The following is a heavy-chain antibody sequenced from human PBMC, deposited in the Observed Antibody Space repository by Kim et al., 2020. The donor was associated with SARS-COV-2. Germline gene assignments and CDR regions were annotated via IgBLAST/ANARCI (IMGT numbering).Heavy chain of an antibody. Sequence: GNTNHAQKLQGRVTMTPDTSTSTAYMELRSLRSDDTAVYYCARAMDLKDWGQGTLVTVSS. V-gene: IGHV1-18*01. CDR3: ARAMDLKD. D-gene: IGHD2-2*03. CDR2: GNT. J-gene: IGHJ4*02.